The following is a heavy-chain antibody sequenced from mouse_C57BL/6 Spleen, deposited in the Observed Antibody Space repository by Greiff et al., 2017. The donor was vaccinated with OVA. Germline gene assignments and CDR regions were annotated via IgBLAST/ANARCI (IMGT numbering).Heavy chain of an antibody. D-gene: IGHD2-1*01. V-gene: IGHV2-5*01. J-gene: IGHJ2*01. CDR3: AKAIYYGNGYYFDY. Sequence: VQLVESGPGLVQPSQSLSITCTVSGFSLTSYGVHWVRQSPGKGLEWLGVIWRGGSTDYNAAFMSRLSLTKDNSKSQVFFKMNSLQADDTAIYYCAKAIYYGNGYYFDYWGQGTTLTVSS. CDR1: GFSLTSYG. CDR2: IWRGGST.